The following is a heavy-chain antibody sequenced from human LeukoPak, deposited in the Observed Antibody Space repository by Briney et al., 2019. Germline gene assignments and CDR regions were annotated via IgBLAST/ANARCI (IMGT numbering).Heavy chain of an antibody. CDR1: GYTFTSYG. Sequence: ASVKVSCKASGYTFTSYGISWVRQAPGHRLEWMGWISAYNGNTNYAQKLQGRVTMTTDTSTSTAYMELRSLRSDDTAVYFCARGLMVRGVIQGLDFDYWGQGTLVTVSS. V-gene: IGHV1-18*01. CDR3: ARGLMVRGVIQGLDFDY. D-gene: IGHD3-10*01. J-gene: IGHJ4*02. CDR2: ISAYNGNT.